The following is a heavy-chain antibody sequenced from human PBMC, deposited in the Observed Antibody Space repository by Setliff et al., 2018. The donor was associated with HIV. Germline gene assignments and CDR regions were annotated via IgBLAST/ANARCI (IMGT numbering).Heavy chain of an antibody. V-gene: IGHV1-69*04. Sequence: SVKVSCKASGGTFSSYTINWVRQAPGQGLEWMGRSIPILGIGNDEQAQKFKGRVTFTADKSTSTAYMELRSLRSDDTAVYYCARDDGGYNYAEAFDVWGQGTMVTVSS. CDR3: ARDDGGYNYAEAFDV. J-gene: IGHJ3*01. D-gene: IGHD3-16*01. CDR1: GGTFSSYT. CDR2: SIPILGIG.